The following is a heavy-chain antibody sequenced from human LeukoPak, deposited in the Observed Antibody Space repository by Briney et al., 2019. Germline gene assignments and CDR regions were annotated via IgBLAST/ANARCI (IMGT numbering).Heavy chain of an antibody. V-gene: IGHV4-39*01. Sequence: SETLSLTCTVSGGSISRGAYYWGWIRQPPGKGLEWTASIYYNGSPYYSPSLKSRVAISADTSKNQFSLKLNSVTAADTAVYYCARLPGYGGNIDYWGQGTLVTVSS. CDR3: ARLPGYGGNIDY. CDR2: IYYNGSP. D-gene: IGHD4-23*01. CDR1: GGSISRGAYY. J-gene: IGHJ4*02.